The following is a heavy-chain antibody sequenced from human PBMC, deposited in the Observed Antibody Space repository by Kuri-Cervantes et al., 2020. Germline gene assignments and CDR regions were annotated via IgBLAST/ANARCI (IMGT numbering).Heavy chain of an antibody. CDR1: GGSVSSGSYY. D-gene: IGHD6-19*01. CDR3: ARAEYSSGWYVYFDY. CDR2: IYYSGST. V-gene: IGHV4-61*01. J-gene: IGHJ4*02. Sequence: GSLRLSCTVSGGSVSSGSYYWSWIRQPPGKGLEWIGYIYYSGSTNYNPSLKSRVTISVDTSKNQFSLKLSSVTAADTAVYYCARAEYSSGWYVYFDYWGQGTLVTVSS.